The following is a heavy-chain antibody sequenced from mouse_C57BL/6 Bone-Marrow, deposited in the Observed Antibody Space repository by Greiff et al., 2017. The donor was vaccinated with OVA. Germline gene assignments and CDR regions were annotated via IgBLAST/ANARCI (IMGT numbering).Heavy chain of an antibody. CDR3: ARGLPTIVTWYFDV. D-gene: IGHD2-5*01. J-gene: IGHJ1*03. CDR1: GFTFSSYA. V-gene: IGHV5-4*01. CDR2: ISDGGSYT. Sequence: EVQGVESGGGLVKPGGSLKLSCAASGFTFSSYAMSWVRQTPEKRLEWVATISDGGSYTYYPDNVQGRFTISRDNAKNNLYLQMSHLKSEDTAMYYCARGLPTIVTWYFDVWGTGTTVTVSS.